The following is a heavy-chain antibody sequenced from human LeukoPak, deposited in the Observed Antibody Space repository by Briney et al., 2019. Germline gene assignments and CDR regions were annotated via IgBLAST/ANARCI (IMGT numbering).Heavy chain of an antibody. CDR3: ARSLLRGVPEHYYYYGMDV. V-gene: IGHV1-69*13. D-gene: IGHD3-22*01. Sequence: SVKVSCKASGGTFSSYAISWVRQAPGQGLEWMGGINPIFGTANYAQKFQGRVTITADEYTSTAYLELSSLRSEETAVYYCARSLLRGVPEHYYYYGMDVWGQGTTVTVSS. CDR1: GGTFSSYA. J-gene: IGHJ6*02. CDR2: INPIFGTA.